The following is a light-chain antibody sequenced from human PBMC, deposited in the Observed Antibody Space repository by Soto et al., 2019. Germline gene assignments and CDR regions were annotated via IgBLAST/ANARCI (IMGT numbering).Light chain of an antibody. CDR3: QPCNTFWT. V-gene: IGKV1-5*01. CDR2: DVS. CDR1: QTITSW. J-gene: IGKJ1*01. Sequence: DIQMTQSPSTLSASVGDRVTITCRASQTITSWLAWYQQKPGKAPKLLIYDVSSLGSGVPSRFSGSGSGTEFTLTISSLQPDDSATYYCQPCNTFWTFGQGTKVEI.